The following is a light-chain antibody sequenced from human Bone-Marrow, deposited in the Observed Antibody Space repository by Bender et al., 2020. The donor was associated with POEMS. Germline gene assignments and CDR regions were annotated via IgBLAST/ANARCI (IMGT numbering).Light chain of an antibody. CDR2: SSH. V-gene: IGLV1-44*01. CDR1: SSNIGAHA. CDR3: AGWDDSLNGWV. J-gene: IGLJ3*02. Sequence: QSVLTQPPSASGTPGQRVTIPCSGGSSNIGAHAANWYQQLPGTAPKLLIYSSHRRPSEVPDRFSGSRSGTSASLAISGLQSEDEAEYYCAGWDDSLNGWVFGGGTKLTVL.